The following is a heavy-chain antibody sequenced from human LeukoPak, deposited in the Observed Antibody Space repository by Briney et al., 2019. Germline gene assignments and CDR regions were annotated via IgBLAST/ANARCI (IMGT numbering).Heavy chain of an antibody. J-gene: IGHJ4*02. Sequence: GGSLRLSCAASGFTFSSYSMNWVRQAPGKGLEWVSYISSSSSYIYYADSVKGRFTISRDNAKNSLYLQMNSLRAEDTAVYYCARGGVLRYFDYWGQGTLVTVSS. D-gene: IGHD3-9*01. V-gene: IGHV3-21*01. CDR1: GFTFSSYS. CDR2: ISSSSSYI. CDR3: ARGGVLRYFDY.